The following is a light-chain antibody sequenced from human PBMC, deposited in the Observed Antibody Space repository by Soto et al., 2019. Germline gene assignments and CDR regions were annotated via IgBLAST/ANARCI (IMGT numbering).Light chain of an antibody. V-gene: IGKV1-5*03. CDR1: QSISTW. CDR2: KAS. CDR3: QQYNDYSPYT. Sequence: DTQMTQSPPTLSAFVGDRVTITCRASQSISTWLAWYQQKPGKAPKLLIYKASSLESGVPSRFSGSGSGTEFTLTIISLQPDDFATYYCQQYNDYSPYTFGQGTKLEI. J-gene: IGKJ2*01.